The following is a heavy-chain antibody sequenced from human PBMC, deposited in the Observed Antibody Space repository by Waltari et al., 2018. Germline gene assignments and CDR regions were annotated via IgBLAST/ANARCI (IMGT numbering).Heavy chain of an antibody. CDR2: ISGSCGST. Sequence: EVQLLESGGGLVQPGGSLRLSCAASGFTFSSYAMSWVRQAPGKGLEWVSAISGSCGSTYYADSVKGRFTISRDNSKNTLYLQMNSLRAEDTAVYYCATAYSSSWYISSLWGQGTLVTVSS. CDR1: GFTFSSYA. CDR3: ATAYSSSWYISSL. V-gene: IGHV3-23*01. J-gene: IGHJ4*02. D-gene: IGHD6-13*01.